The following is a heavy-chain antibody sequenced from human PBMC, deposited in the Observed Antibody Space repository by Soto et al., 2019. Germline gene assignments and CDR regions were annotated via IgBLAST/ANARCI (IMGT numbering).Heavy chain of an antibody. V-gene: IGHV1-18*01. D-gene: IGHD1-1*01. CDR2: ISAHNGNT. J-gene: IGHJ4*02. CDR3: AGGRYGDY. Sequence: QVHLVQSGAEVKKPGASVKVSCKGSGYGFTTYGITWLRQAPGQGLEWMAWISAHNGNTNSAQKLQGRVTVTRDTSTSTASMELRSLRSDDTAVYYCAGGRYGDYWGQGALVTVSS. CDR1: GYGFTTYG.